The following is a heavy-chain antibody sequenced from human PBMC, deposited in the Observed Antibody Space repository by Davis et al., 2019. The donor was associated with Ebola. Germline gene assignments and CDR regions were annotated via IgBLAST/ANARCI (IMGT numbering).Heavy chain of an antibody. V-gene: IGHV3-49*04. CDR3: TRNLDTAMVRYYYGMDV. CDR2: IRSKAYGGTT. J-gene: IGHJ6*02. Sequence: GEPLKISCTASGFTFGDYAMSWVRQAPGKGLEWVGFIRSKAYGGTTEYAASVKGRFTISRDDSKSIAYLQMNSLKTEDTAVYYCTRNLDTAMVRYYYGMDVWGQGTTVTVSS. CDR1: GFTFGDYA. D-gene: IGHD5-18*01.